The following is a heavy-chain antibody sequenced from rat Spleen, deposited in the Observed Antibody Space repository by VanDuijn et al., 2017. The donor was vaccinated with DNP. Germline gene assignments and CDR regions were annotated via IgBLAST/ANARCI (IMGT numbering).Heavy chain of an antibody. CDR1: GFTFSNYD. V-gene: IGHV5-25*01. Sequence: EVQLVESGGGLVQPGRSMKLSCAASGFTFSNYDMAWVRQAPTKGLEWVASISYDGSSTYYRDSVKGRFTVSRDNAKSTLYLQMDSLRSEDTATYYCARSNYFDYWGQGVMVTVSS. J-gene: IGHJ2*01. CDR3: ARSNYFDY. CDR2: ISYDGSST.